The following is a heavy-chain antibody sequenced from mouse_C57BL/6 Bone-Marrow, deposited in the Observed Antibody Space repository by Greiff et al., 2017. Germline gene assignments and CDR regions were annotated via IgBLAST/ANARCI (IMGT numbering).Heavy chain of an antibody. Sequence: EVKLVESGGGLVQPGASLRLSCAASGFTFTDYYMSWVRQPPGKAPEWLALIRNKANGYTTEYTASVKGRFTISRDNSQNILYLQMHTLRAEDSATYYCVKAASYYYGSSYDAMDYWGQGTSVTVSS. D-gene: IGHD1-1*01. CDR2: IRNKANGYTT. CDR1: GFTFTDYY. V-gene: IGHV7-4*01. J-gene: IGHJ4*01. CDR3: VKAASYYYGSSYDAMDY.